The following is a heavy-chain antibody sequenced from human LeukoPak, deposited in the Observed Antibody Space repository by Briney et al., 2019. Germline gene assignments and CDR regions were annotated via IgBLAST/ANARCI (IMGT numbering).Heavy chain of an antibody. CDR1: GYSLTELS. D-gene: IGHD1-26*01. Sequence: ASVRVSCKVSGYSLTELSMHWVRQAPGKGLEWTEGFYPEDGDRKYAQKFQGRVTMTEDTSTDTAHMELSSLRSEDTAVYYCEADGGELLTYWGQGTSVTVSS. J-gene: IGHJ4*02. V-gene: IGHV1-24*01. CDR3: EADGGELLTY. CDR2: FYPEDGDR.